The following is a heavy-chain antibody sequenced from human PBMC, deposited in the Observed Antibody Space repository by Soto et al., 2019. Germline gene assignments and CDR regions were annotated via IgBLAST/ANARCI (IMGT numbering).Heavy chain of an antibody. J-gene: IGHJ4*02. D-gene: IGHD3-16*01. CDR2: IRRNAYGGTT. Sequence: GGSLRLSCAASGFTFSSYWMSWVRQAPGKGLEWVGFIRRNAYGGTTDYAASVKGRFTISRDDSKSIAYLQMNSLRTEDTALYYCTRASSLDFDFWGQGTLVTVSS. V-gene: IGHV3-49*04. CDR3: TRASSLDFDF. CDR1: GFTFSSYW.